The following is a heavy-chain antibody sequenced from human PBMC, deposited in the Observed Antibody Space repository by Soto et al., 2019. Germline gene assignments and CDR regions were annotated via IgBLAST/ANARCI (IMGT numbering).Heavy chain of an antibody. Sequence: GGSLRLSCAASGFTFSSYGMHWVRQAPGKGLEWVAVISYDGSNKYYADSVKGRFTISRDNSKNTLYLQMNSLRAEDTAVYYCAKDGVAFLYCSGGSCYTEGPWGQGTLVTVSS. CDR2: ISYDGSNK. J-gene: IGHJ5*02. CDR3: AKDGVAFLYCSGGSCYTEGP. V-gene: IGHV3-30*18. CDR1: GFTFSSYG. D-gene: IGHD2-15*01.